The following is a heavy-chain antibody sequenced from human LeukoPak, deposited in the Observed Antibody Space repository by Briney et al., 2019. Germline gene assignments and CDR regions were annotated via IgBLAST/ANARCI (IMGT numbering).Heavy chain of an antibody. D-gene: IGHD2-2*02. J-gene: IGHJ6*03. V-gene: IGHV1-8*02. CDR1: GYTFTGYY. CDR3: ARDGDCSSTSCYTANYYYYMDV. CDR2: MNPNSGNT. Sequence: GASVKVSCKASGYTFTGYYMHWVRQAPGQGLEWMGWMNPNSGNTGYAQKFQGRVTMTRNTSISTAYMELSSLRSEDTAVYYCARDGDCSSTSCYTANYYYYMDVWGKGTTVTVSS.